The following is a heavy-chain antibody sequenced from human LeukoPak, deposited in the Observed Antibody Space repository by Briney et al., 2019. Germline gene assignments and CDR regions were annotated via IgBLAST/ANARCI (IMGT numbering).Heavy chain of an antibody. CDR2: VYSGGET. Sequence: AGSLRLSCAASGFTVTNYYMSWVRKAPGKGLEWVSVVYSGGETHHADSVKGRFTLSRDRSKNTLYLQMNSLRVEDTAVYYCTKDPDAWGQGTLVTVSS. V-gene: IGHV3-66*01. CDR1: GFTVTNYY. CDR3: TKDPDA. J-gene: IGHJ5*02.